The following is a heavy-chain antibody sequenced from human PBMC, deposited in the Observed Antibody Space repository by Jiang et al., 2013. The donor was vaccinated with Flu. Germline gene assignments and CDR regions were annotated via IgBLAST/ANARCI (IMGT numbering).Heavy chain of an antibody. CDR3: AHSGFGVVTIHFDY. J-gene: IGHJ4*02. D-gene: IGHD3-3*01. Sequence: TSGVGVGVDPSAPTERPVEWLALIYWDDDKRYSPSLKSRLTITKDTSKNQVVLTMTNMDPVDTATYYCAHSGFGVVTIHFDYWGQGTLVTVSS. CDR1: TSGVG. V-gene: IGHV2-5*02. CDR2: IYWDDDK.